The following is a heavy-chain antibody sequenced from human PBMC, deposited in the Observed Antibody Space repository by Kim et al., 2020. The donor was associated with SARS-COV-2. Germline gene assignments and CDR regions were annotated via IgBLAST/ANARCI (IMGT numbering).Heavy chain of an antibody. J-gene: IGHJ6*02. CDR1: GFTFSSYW. CDR3: ARVGATTRHYYYCGMDV. CDR2: IKQDGSEK. V-gene: IGHV3-7*01. D-gene: IGHD1-26*01. Sequence: GGSLRLSCAASGFTFSSYWMSWVRQAPGKGLEWVANIKQDGSEKYYVDSVKGRFTIARDNAKNSLYLQMNSLRAEDTAVYYCARVGATTRHYYYCGMDVCGQGTTGTVSS.